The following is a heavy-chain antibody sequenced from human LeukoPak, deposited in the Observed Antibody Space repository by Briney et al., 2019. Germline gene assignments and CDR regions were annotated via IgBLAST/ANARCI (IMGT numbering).Heavy chain of an antibody. Sequence: PGGSLRLSCAVSGFNFRAYGLNWVRQAPGKGLEWVAGISDSGDTTYYADSVKGRFTISRDNSENTVDLQMNSLRAEDTAMYYCAKDQIVFGRYFYRFSAFDFWGQGTMVIVSS. V-gene: IGHV3-23*01. CDR1: GFNFRAYG. CDR2: ISDSGDTT. D-gene: IGHD3-9*01. J-gene: IGHJ3*01. CDR3: AKDQIVFGRYFYRFSAFDF.